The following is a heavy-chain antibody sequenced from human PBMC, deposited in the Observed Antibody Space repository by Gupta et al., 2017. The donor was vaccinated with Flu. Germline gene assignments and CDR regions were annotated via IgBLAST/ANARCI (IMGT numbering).Heavy chain of an antibody. V-gene: IGHV4-59*08. CDR1: ITNYH. Sequence: ITNYHGSWLRQPPGKGLEWIGYVYDSGRTNYDSSLKSRVTISADTSKNQFSLNLTSVTAADTAVYFCARGGSSGSNGRFDPWGQGTLVTVSS. CDR2: VYDSGRT. D-gene: IGHD6-19*01. J-gene: IGHJ5*02. CDR3: ARGGSSGSNGRFDP.